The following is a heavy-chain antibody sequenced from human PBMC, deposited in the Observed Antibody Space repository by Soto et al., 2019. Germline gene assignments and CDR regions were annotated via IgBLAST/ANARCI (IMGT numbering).Heavy chain of an antibody. CDR1: GFTFSSYW. CDR3: ARRGDGYSPFY. V-gene: IGHV3-74*01. D-gene: IGHD5-18*01. Sequence: EVQLVESGGGLVQPGGSLRLSCAASGFTFSSYWMHWVRQAPGKGLVWVSRINSDGSSTSYADSVKGRFTISRDNAKNTLYRKRNSLRAGDTAVYYCARRGDGYSPFYWGQGTLVTVSS. J-gene: IGHJ4*02. CDR2: INSDGSST.